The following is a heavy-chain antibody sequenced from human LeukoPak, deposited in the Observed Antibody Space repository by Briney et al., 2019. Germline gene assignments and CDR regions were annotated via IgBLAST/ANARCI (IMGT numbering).Heavy chain of an antibody. CDR3: ARDPNARRITIFGVVIKPSEYFDY. J-gene: IGHJ4*02. D-gene: IGHD3-3*01. CDR1: GYSISSGYY. CDR2: IYHSGST. Sequence: SETLSLTCTVSGYSISSGYYWGWIRQPPGKGLEWTVSIYHSGSTYYNPSLKSRPTISVDTTKNQFSLKLSSVTAADTAVYYCARDPNARRITIFGVVIKPSEYFDYWGQGTLVTVSS. V-gene: IGHV4-38-2*02.